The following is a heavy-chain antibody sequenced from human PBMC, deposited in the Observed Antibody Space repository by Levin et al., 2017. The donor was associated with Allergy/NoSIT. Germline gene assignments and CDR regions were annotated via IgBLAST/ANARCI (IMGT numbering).Heavy chain of an antibody. CDR1: GGSISSYY. Sequence: SETLSLTCTVSGGSISSYYWNWIRQPPGKGLEWIGYIYYSGTTNYNPSLKSRVTISVDTSKNEFSLRLSSVTAADTAVYYCARGAHHDFWRVDYWGQGTLVTVSS. V-gene: IGHV4-59*01. CDR3: ARGAHHDFWRVDY. CDR2: IYYSGTT. J-gene: IGHJ4*02. D-gene: IGHD3-3*01.